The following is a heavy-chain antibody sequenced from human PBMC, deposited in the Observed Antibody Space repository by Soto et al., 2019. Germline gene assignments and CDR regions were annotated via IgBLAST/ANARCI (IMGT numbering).Heavy chain of an antibody. CDR1: GASIRDSRYY. J-gene: IGHJ6*02. CDR2: FHKSGST. V-gene: IGHV4-39*02. CDR3: ARDPGGLRYFDWFSTPYYYYGMDV. D-gene: IGHD3-9*01. Sequence: SETLCLTCSVAGASIRDSRYYWGWIRQPPGKGLEWIGNFHKSGSTYYNPSLKSRVTISVDTSKNQFSLKLSSVTAADTAVYYCARDPGGLRYFDWFSTPYYYYGMDVWGQGTTVTVSS.